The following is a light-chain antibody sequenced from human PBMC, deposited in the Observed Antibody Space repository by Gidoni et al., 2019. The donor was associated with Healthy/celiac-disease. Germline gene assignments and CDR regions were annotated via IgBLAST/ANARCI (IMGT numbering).Light chain of an antibody. Sequence: QSALTQPASVAGYPGPSITISCTGTSSDVGSYNLVSWYQQHPGKAPKLMIYEGSKRPSGVSNRFSGSKSGNTASLTISGLQAEDEADYYCCSYAGSSTLFGGGTKLTV. V-gene: IGLV2-23*01. CDR1: SSDVGSYNL. CDR3: CSYAGSSTL. J-gene: IGLJ3*02. CDR2: EGS.